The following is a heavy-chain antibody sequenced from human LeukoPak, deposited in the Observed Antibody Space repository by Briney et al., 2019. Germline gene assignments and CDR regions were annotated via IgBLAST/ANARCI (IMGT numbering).Heavy chain of an antibody. V-gene: IGHV3-48*01. CDR3: ARGSSGWDY. J-gene: IGHJ4*02. Sequence: GGSLRLSCAASGFTFSSYSMNWVRQAPGKGLEWVSYISSSSSTIYYADSVKGRFTISRDNAKNSLYLQMNSLRAEDTAVYYCARGSSGWDYWGQGTLVTVSS. CDR2: ISSSSSTI. D-gene: IGHD6-19*01. CDR1: GFTFSSYS.